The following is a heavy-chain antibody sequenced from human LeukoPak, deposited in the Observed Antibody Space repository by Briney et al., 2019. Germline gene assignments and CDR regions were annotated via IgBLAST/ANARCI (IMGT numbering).Heavy chain of an antibody. CDR3: ARWVRGFDL. Sequence: GRSLRLSCAASGFPFSTIPFSGYWMTWVRQAPVKGLEWVGNIKPDGSEKTYVDSVKGRFTISRDNAKNSLYLQMNSLRAEDTAVYYCARWVRGFDLWGQGTPVTVSS. J-gene: IGHJ5*02. CDR1: GFPFSTIPFSGYW. CDR2: IKPDGSEK. V-gene: IGHV3-7*05. D-gene: IGHD3-10*01.